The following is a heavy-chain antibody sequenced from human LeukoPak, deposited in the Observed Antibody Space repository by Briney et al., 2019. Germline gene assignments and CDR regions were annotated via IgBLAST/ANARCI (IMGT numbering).Heavy chain of an antibody. CDR2: IYYSGTT. V-gene: IGHV4-59*08. D-gene: IGHD5-24*01. CDR3: ARRNGYNDGSFDY. CDR1: GGSISTYY. Sequence: SETLSLTCTVSGGSISTYYWNWIRQPPGKGLEWMGYIYYSGTTFYNPSLQSRSIISVDMSKNQFSLRLSSVTAADTAVYYCARRNGYNDGSFDYWGQGILVTVSS. J-gene: IGHJ4*02.